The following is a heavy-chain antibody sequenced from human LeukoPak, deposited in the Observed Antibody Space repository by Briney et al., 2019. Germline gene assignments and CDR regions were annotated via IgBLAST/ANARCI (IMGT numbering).Heavy chain of an antibody. CDR2: IYYSGST. CDR3: ATGGATFNYYYYMDV. D-gene: IGHD1-26*01. CDR1: GGSSSSYY. V-gene: IGHV4-59*01. Sequence: PSETLSLTCTVSGGSSSSYYWSWIRQPPGKGLEWIGYIYYSGSTNYNPSLKSRVTISVDTSKNQFSLKLSSVTAADTAVYYCATGGATFNYYYYMDVWGKGTKVTVSS. J-gene: IGHJ6*03.